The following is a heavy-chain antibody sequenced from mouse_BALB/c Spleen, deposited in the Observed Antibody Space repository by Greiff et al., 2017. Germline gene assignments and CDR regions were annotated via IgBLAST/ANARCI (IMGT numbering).Heavy chain of an antibody. CDR1: GFTFSSFG. CDR3: ARSRVEYGNYFFAY. D-gene: IGHD2-10*02. V-gene: IGHV5-17*02. Sequence: EVMLVESGGGLVQPGGSRKLSCAASGFTFSSFGMHWVRQAPEKGLEWVAYISSGSSTIYYADTVTGRFTISRDNPKNTLFLQMSSLRSEDTAVYYCARSRVEYGNYFFAYWGQGTLVTVSA. J-gene: IGHJ3*01. CDR2: ISSGSSTI.